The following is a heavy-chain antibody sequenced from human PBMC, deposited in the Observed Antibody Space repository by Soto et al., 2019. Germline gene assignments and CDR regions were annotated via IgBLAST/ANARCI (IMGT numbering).Heavy chain of an antibody. CDR3: ARVSRDFWSGNYYYGMDV. J-gene: IGHJ6*02. Sequence: GGSLRLSCAASGFTFSSYDMHWVRQATGKGLEWVSAIGTAGDTYYPGSVKGRFTISRENAKNSLYLQMNSLRAEDTAVYYCARVSRDFWSGNYYYGMDVWGQGTTVTVSS. CDR1: GFTFSSYD. V-gene: IGHV3-13*01. CDR2: IGTAGDT. D-gene: IGHD3-3*01.